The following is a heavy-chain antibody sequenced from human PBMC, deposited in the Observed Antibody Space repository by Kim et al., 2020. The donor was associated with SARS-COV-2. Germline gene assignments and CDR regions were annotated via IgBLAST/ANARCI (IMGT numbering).Heavy chain of an antibody. V-gene: IGHV3-33*05. CDR2: ISYDGSNK. CDR3: ARDTGGWSPDY. D-gene: IGHD6-19*01. J-gene: IGHJ4*02. Sequence: GGSLRLSCAASGFTFSGYGMHWVRQAPGKGLEWVALISYDGSNKYYADSVNGRFTISRDNSKNTLYLEMNSLGAEDTAVYYCARDTGGWSPDYWGQGTLVTVSS. CDR1: GFTFSGYG.